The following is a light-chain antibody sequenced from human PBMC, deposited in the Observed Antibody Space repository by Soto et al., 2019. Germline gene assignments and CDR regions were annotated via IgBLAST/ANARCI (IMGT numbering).Light chain of an antibody. CDR2: DAS. J-gene: IGKJ4*01. CDR1: QSVNSD. Sequence: EIVMTQSPATLSVSPGERATLSCRASQSVNSDLAWYQQNPGQAPRLLIHDASTRATGIPVRFSGSGSGTEFTLTISSLQSEDFAIYYCQQYNNWPLGFGGGTKVEIK. V-gene: IGKV3-15*01. CDR3: QQYNNWPLG.